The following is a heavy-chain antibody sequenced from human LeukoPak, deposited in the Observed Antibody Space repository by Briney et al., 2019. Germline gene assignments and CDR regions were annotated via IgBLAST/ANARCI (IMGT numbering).Heavy chain of an antibody. J-gene: IGHJ5*02. Sequence: SETLSLTCAVYGGSFSGYYWSWIRQPPGKGLEWIGEINHSGSTNYNPSLKSRVTISVDTSKNQFSLKLSSVTAADTAVYYRARGRYCSSTSCYYNWFDPWGQGTLATVSS. CDR2: INHSGST. D-gene: IGHD2-2*01. CDR3: ARGRYCSSTSCYYNWFDP. V-gene: IGHV4-34*01. CDR1: GGSFSGYY.